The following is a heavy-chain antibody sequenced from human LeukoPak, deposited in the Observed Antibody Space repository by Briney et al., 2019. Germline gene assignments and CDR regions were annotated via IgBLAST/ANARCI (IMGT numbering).Heavy chain of an antibody. CDR2: ISGSGGST. CDR1: GFTFSSYA. D-gene: IGHD1-20*01. CDR3: AKDRGGITGTTLS. J-gene: IGHJ1*01. Sequence: GGSLRLSCAASGFTFSSYAMSWVRQAPGKGLEWVSGISGSGGSTYYADSVKGRFTISRDNSKNTLYLQMNSLRAEDTAVYYCAKDRGGITGTTLSWGQGTLVTVSS. V-gene: IGHV3-23*01.